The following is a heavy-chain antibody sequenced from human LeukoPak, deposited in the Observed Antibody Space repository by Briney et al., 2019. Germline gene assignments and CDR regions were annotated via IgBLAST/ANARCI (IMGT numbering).Heavy chain of an antibody. CDR3: ARVPGREYGMDV. CDR1: GGTFSSYT. CDR2: IIPILGIA. J-gene: IGHJ6*02. D-gene: IGHD1-26*01. Sequence: SVKVSCKACGGTFSSYTISWVRQAPGQGLEWMGGIIPILGIANYAQKFQGRVTITADKSTSTAYMELSSLRSEDTAVYYCARVPGREYGMDVWGQGTTVTVSS. V-gene: IGHV1-69*10.